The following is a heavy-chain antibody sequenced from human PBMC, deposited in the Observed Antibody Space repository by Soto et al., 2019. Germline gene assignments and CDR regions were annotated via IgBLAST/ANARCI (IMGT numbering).Heavy chain of an antibody. CDR3: ARVEWELTSGY. D-gene: IGHD1-26*01. Sequence: PGGSLRLSCAASGFTFSSYEMNWVRQAPGKGLEWVSYISSSGSTIYYADSVKGRFTISRDNAKNSLYLQMNSLRAEDTAVYYCARVEWELTSGYWGQGTLVTVSS. CDR1: GFTFSSYE. V-gene: IGHV3-48*03. J-gene: IGHJ4*02. CDR2: ISSSGSTI.